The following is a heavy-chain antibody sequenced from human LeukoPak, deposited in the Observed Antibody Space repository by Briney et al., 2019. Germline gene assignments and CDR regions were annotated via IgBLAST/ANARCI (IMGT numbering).Heavy chain of an antibody. CDR1: GFTFSSYG. CDR3: AKDHSYNSGWYGGPFDY. D-gene: IGHD6-19*01. CDR2: TSYDGSSK. V-gene: IGHV3-30*18. Sequence: LPGGSLRLSCAASGFTFSSYGMHWVRQAPGKGLEWVAVTSYDGSSKYYADSVKGRLTISRDNSKNTLYLQMNSLRAEDTAVYYCAKDHSYNSGWYGGPFDYWGQGTRVTVSS. J-gene: IGHJ4*02.